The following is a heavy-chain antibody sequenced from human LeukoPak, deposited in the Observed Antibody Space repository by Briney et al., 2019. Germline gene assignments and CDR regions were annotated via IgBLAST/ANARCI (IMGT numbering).Heavy chain of an antibody. Sequence: GGSLRLSCAASGFTFSSYGMHWVRQAPGKGLEWVAFIRYDGSNKYYADSVKGRFTISRDNSKNTLYLQMNSLRAEDTAVYYCVSSSSWYYYFDYWGQGTLVTVSS. CDR2: IRYDGSNK. CDR3: VSSSSWYYYFDY. D-gene: IGHD6-13*01. CDR1: GFTFSSYG. V-gene: IGHV3-30*02. J-gene: IGHJ4*02.